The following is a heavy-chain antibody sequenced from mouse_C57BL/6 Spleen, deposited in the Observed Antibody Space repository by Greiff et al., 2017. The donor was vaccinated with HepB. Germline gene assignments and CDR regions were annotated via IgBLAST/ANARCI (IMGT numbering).Heavy chain of an antibody. CDR2: ISYDGSN. Sequence: EVQLLESGPGLVKPSQSLSLTCSVTGYSITSGYYWNWIRQFPGNKLEWMGYISYDGSNNYNPSLKNRISITRDTSKNQFFLKLNSVTTEDTATYYCAREGTTVVAPYAMDYWGQGTSVTVSS. J-gene: IGHJ4*01. CDR3: AREGTTVVAPYAMDY. CDR1: GYSITSGYY. D-gene: IGHD1-1*01. V-gene: IGHV3-6*01.